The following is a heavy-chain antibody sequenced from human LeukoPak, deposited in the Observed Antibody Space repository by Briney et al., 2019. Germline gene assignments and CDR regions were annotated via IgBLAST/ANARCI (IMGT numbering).Heavy chain of an antibody. CDR3: ASTLSGYDFYYYGMDV. CDR1: GGTFSSYA. V-gene: IGHV1-69*04. Sequence: SVKVSCKASGGTFSSYAISWVRQAPGQGLEWMGRIIPILGIANYAQKFQGRVTITADKSTSTAYMELSSLRSEDTAVYYCASTLSGYDFYYYGMDVWGQGTTVTVSS. D-gene: IGHD5-12*01. J-gene: IGHJ6*02. CDR2: IIPILGIA.